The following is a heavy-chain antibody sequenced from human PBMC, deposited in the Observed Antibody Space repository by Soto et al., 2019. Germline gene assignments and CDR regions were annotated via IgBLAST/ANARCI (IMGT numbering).Heavy chain of an antibody. D-gene: IGHD1-1*01. CDR3: ARGGRAYHWNDEVDY. Sequence: QVQLVESGGGVVQPGRSLRLSCAASGFTFSSYGMHWVRQAPGKGLEWVAVIWYDGSNKYYADSVKGRFTISRDNSKNTLYLQMNRLRAEDTAVYYGARGGRAYHWNDEVDYCGQGTLVTVSS. V-gene: IGHV3-33*01. CDR1: GFTFSSYG. CDR2: IWYDGSNK. J-gene: IGHJ4*02.